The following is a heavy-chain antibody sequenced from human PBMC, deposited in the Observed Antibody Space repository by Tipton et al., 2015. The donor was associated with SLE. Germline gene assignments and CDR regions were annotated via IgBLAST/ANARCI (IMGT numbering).Heavy chain of an antibody. CDR3: ARVEGYGDYAGYFDY. CDR1: GESASSNTAA. V-gene: IGHV6-1*01. J-gene: IGHJ4*02. D-gene: IGHD4-17*01. CDR2: TYYRSKWYN. Sequence: GLVKPSQTLSLTCAISGESASSNTAAWNWIRQSPSRGLEWLGRTYYRSKWYNDYALSVKSRITINPDTSKNQFSLQLNSVTPEDTAVYYCARVEGYGDYAGYFDYWGQGTLVTVSS.